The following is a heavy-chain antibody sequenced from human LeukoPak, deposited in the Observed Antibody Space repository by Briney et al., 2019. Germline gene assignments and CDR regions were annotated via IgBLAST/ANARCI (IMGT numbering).Heavy chain of an antibody. CDR2: IYYSGST. Sequence: SETLSLTCTVSGGSISSSSYYWGWIRQPPGKGLEWIGSIYYSGSTYYDPSLKSRVTISVDTSKNQFSLKLSSVTAADTAVYYCARHPHYYCDSSGYSLYYFDYWGQGTLVTVSS. CDR1: GGSISSSSYY. V-gene: IGHV4-39*01. J-gene: IGHJ4*02. D-gene: IGHD3-22*01. CDR3: ARHPHYYCDSSGYSLYYFDY.